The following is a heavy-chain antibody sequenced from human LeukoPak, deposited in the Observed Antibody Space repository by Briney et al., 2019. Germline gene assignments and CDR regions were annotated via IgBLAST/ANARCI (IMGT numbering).Heavy chain of an antibody. D-gene: IGHD6-13*01. Sequence: SVEVSCKASGGTFSSYAISWVRQAPGQGLEWMGGIIPIFGTANYAQEFQGRVTITADESTSTAYMELSSLRSEDTAVYYCARQARIAAAGMDVWGQGTTVTVSS. CDR1: GGTFSSYA. V-gene: IGHV1-69*13. CDR2: IIPIFGTA. J-gene: IGHJ6*02. CDR3: ARQARIAAAGMDV.